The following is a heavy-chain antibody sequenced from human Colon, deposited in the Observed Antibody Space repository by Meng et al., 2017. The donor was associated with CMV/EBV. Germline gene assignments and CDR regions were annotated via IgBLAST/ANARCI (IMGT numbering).Heavy chain of an antibody. V-gene: IGHV1-3*01. CDR2: LDAGNGNT. J-gene: IGHJ4*02. D-gene: IGHD3-3*01. Sequence: QVQLVQSGAEIKKPGASVKVSCKASGSTFISYAFQWVRQAPGQSLEWMAWLDAGNGNTKYSQKFQGRITVSRDTSASTVYMELSSLKSEDTAVYYCAAHMSTWSFDNWGQGTLVTVSS. CDR3: AAHMSTWSFDN. CDR1: GSTFISYA.